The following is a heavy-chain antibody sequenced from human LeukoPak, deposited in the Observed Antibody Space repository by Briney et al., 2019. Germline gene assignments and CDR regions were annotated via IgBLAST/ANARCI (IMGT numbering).Heavy chain of an antibody. V-gene: IGHV3-30*02. Sequence: GGSLRLSCAASGFTFSSYGMHWVRQAPGKGLEWVAFIRYDGSNKYHADSVKGRFTISRDNSKNTLYLQMNSLRAEDTAVYYCAKDYGSGSSNWFDPWGQGTLVTVSS. CDR3: AKDYGSGSSNWFDP. J-gene: IGHJ5*02. D-gene: IGHD3-10*01. CDR2: IRYDGSNK. CDR1: GFTFSSYG.